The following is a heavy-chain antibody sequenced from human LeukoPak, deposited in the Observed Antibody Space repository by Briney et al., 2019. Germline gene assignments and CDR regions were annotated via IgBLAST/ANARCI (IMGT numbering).Heavy chain of an antibody. Sequence: SVKVSCKASGGTFSSYAISWVRQAPGQGLEWMGRIIPIFGTANYAQKFQGRVTITTDESTSTAYMELSSLRSEDTAVHYCARSEVVAAQISDYWGQGTLVTVSS. V-gene: IGHV1-69*05. J-gene: IGHJ4*02. CDR1: GGTFSSYA. CDR3: ARSEVVAAQISDY. D-gene: IGHD2-15*01. CDR2: IIPIFGTA.